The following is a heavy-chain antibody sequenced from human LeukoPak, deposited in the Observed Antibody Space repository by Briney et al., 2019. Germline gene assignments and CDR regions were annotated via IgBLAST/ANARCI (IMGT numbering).Heavy chain of an antibody. CDR1: SGSLSGYS. CDR3: TRQSGTVTPIDY. J-gene: IGHJ4*02. CDR2: ISHSGIT. Sequence: SETLSLTCAVSSGSLSGYSWGWIRQPPGKGLEWVGEISHSGITNYNASLKGRVTISLKKSEIQFSLMLSSVTAADTAVYYCTRQSGTVTPIDYWSKGNLVTVSS. D-gene: IGHD4-17*01. V-gene: IGHV4-34*01.